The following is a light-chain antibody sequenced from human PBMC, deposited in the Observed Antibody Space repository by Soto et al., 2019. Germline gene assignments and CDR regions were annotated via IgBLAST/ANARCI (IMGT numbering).Light chain of an antibody. Sequence: IQLTQSPSSLSASVGDTVTITCRASQDIGNYLAWYQQKPGRAPKLLISTASTLQSGVPPGFSGSGSGTDFTLTISSLQPEDFATYYCQQSYSTPQTFGQGTKVDI. J-gene: IGKJ1*01. CDR2: TAS. CDR1: QDIGNY. CDR3: QQSYSTPQT. V-gene: IGKV1-9*01.